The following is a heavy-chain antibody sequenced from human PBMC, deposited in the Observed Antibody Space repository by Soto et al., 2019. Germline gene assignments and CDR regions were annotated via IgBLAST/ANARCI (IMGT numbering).Heavy chain of an antibody. J-gene: IGHJ3*02. CDR2: INHNGST. CDR3: ARGVFRGLPSDAFDI. Sequence: SETLSLTCAVYGGSFSGYYWSWIRQPPGKGLEWIGEINHNGSTNYNPSLKSRVTISVDTSKNQFSLKLSSVTAADTAVYYCARGVFRGLPSDAFDIWGQGTMVTVSS. CDR1: GGSFSGYY. V-gene: IGHV4-34*01. D-gene: IGHD2-21*01.